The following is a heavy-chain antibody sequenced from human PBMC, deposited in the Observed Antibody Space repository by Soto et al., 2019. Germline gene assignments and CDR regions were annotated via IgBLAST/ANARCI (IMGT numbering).Heavy chain of an antibody. CDR2: ISYDGSNK. CDR3: AKGSDSSSWYMSY. D-gene: IGHD6-13*01. CDR1: GFTFSSYG. J-gene: IGHJ4*02. V-gene: IGHV3-30*18. Sequence: GGSLRLSCAASGFTFSSYGMHWVRQAPGKGLEWVAVISYDGSNKYYADSVKGRFTISRDNSKNTLYLQMNSLRAEDTAVYYCAKGSDSSSWYMSYWGQGTLVTVSS.